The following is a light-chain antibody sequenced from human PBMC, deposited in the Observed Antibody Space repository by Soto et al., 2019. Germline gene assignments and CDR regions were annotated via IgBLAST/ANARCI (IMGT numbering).Light chain of an antibody. V-gene: IGKV3-15*01. J-gene: IGKJ1*01. CDR1: QSVRSN. CDR2: DAS. Sequence: EKVMTQSPVTLSVAPGERATLSCRASQSVRSNLAWYQQKPGQPPRLLIYDASTRATGIPSRFSGSGSGTEFTLTISSLKSEDFAVYYCQQYDNWPRTFGQGTKVDIK. CDR3: QQYDNWPRT.